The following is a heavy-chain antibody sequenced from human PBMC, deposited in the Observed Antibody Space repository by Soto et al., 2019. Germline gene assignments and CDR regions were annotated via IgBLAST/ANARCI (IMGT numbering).Heavy chain of an antibody. CDR1: GFTVSSNY. Sequence: EVLLVESGGGLVQPGGSLRLSCAASGFTVSSNYTSWVRQAPGKGLAWDSVIYSGGSTYYADSVKGRFTISRDNSNPTLHLQMNILRAEDTAVYYCAREAQRDYHGIDVWGQGTPVTLSS. V-gene: IGHV3-66*01. CDR3: AREAQRDYHGIDV. CDR2: IYSGGST. J-gene: IGHJ6*02.